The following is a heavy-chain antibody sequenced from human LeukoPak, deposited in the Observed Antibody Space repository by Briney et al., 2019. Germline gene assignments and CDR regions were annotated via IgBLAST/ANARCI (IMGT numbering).Heavy chain of an antibody. CDR2: ISINGDTT. CDR3: SKVLIDSSGDYDY. D-gene: IGHD3-22*01. CDR1: GFSFSSYA. J-gene: IGHJ4*02. Sequence: PGGSLRLSCAASGFSFSSYAMHWVRQAPGKGLEYVSAISINGDTTYYANSVKGRFTIFRDNSKNTLYLQIVSLMAEDTAIYYSSKVLIDSSGDYDYWGQGTLVTVSS. V-gene: IGHV3-64*01.